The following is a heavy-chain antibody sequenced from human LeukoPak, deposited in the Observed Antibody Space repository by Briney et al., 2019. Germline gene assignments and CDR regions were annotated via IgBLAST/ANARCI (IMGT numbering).Heavy chain of an antibody. CDR2: INPNSGGT. J-gene: IGHJ4*02. D-gene: IGHD6-13*01. CDR1: GYTFTGYY. CDR3: ATTKQQLVRGYFDY. Sequence: ASVKVSCKASGYTFTGYYMHWVRQAPGQGLEWMGWINPNSGGTNYAQKFQGRVTMTRDTSISTAYTELSRLRSDDTAVYYCATTKQQLVRGYFDYWGQGTLVTVSS. V-gene: IGHV1-2*02.